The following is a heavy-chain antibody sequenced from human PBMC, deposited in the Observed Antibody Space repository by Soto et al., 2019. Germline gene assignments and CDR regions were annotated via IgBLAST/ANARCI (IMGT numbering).Heavy chain of an antibody. CDR2: MNPNSGNT. D-gene: IGHD6-6*01. CDR1: GYTFTSYD. Sequence: QVQLVQSGAAVKKPGASVKVSCKASGYTFTSYDINWVRQATGQGLEWMGWMNPNSGNTGYAQKFQGRVTMTRNTSISTAYMELSSLRSEDTAVYYCASLQLGNYYYGMDVWGQGTTVTVSS. J-gene: IGHJ6*02. CDR3: ASLQLGNYYYGMDV. V-gene: IGHV1-8*01.